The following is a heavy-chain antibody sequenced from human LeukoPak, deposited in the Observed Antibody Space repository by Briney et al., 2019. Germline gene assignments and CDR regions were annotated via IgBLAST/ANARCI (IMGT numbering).Heavy chain of an antibody. CDR3: ASYDFWSGPGWFDP. Sequence: GASVKVSCKASGYTFTSYGISWVRQAPGQGLEWMGWISAYNGNTNYAQKLQGRVTMTTDTSTSTAYMELRSLRSDDTAVYYCASYDFWSGPGWFDPWGQGTLVTVSS. D-gene: IGHD3-3*01. V-gene: IGHV1-18*01. CDR1: GYTFTSYG. CDR2: ISAYNGNT. J-gene: IGHJ5*02.